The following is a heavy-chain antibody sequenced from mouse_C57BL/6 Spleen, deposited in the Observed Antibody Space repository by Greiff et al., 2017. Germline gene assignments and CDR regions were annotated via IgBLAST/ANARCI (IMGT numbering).Heavy chain of an antibody. CDR3: ARSISSYYYGGSYFGG. Sequence: QVQLQQSGAELVKPGASVKISCKASGYTFTDYYINWVKQRPGQGLEWIGKIGPGSGSTYYNEKFKGKATLTADKSSSTAYMQLSSLTSEDSAVYFCARSISSYYYGGSYFGGWGQGTTLTVSS. J-gene: IGHJ2*01. CDR1: GYTFTDYY. D-gene: IGHD1-1*02. CDR2: IGPGSGST. V-gene: IGHV1-77*01.